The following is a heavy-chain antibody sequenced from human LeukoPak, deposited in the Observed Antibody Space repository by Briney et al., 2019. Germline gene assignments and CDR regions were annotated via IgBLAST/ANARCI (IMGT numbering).Heavy chain of an antibody. CDR3: ARRHHFGFLNS. CDR1: GVMFPSYW. Sequence: GGSLRLSCAASGVMFPSYWMTWVRQAPGKGLEWVANIKQDGSEKYYVDSVKGRFTISRDNAKNPVCLQMNSLRAEDTAVYYCARRHHFGFLNSWGQGTLVTVSS. D-gene: IGHD2/OR15-2a*01. J-gene: IGHJ4*02. V-gene: IGHV3-7*04. CDR2: IKQDGSEK.